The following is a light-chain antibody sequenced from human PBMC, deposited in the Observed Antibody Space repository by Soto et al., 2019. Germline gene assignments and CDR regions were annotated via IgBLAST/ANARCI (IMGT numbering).Light chain of an antibody. CDR2: DVN. CDR1: SSDVGGYNY. Sequence: QSVLTQPASVSGSPGQSITISCTGTSSDVGGYNYVSWYQQHPGKAPKLMIYDVNNRPSGVSNRFSGSKSGNTASLTISGLQAEDEADYYCSSYTSSSTLYVFGTGTKGHRP. J-gene: IGLJ1*01. CDR3: SSYTSSSTLYV. V-gene: IGLV2-14*01.